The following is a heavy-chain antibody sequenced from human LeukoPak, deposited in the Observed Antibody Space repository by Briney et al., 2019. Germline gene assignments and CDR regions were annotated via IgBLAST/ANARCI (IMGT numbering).Heavy chain of an antibody. J-gene: IGHJ4*02. D-gene: IGHD6-19*01. CDR1: GFTFSSYS. Sequence: GGSLRLSCAASGFTFSSYSMNWVRQAPGKGLEWVSYISSSSSTIYYADSVKGRFTISRDNSKNTLYLQMNSLRAEDTAVYYCAKGRSIAVAATSSDYWGQGTLVTVSS. CDR2: ISSSSSTI. V-gene: IGHV3-48*01. CDR3: AKGRSIAVAATSSDY.